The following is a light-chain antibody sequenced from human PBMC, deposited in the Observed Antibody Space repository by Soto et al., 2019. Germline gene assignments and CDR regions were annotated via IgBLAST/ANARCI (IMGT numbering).Light chain of an antibody. V-gene: IGLV1-40*01. CDR3: QSYDSTLSARYV. CDR2: GNI. Sequence: SVLTQPPSVSGAPGQRVTISCTGSSSNIGAGYDVHWYQQRPGTAPKLLIFGNINRPSGVPDRFPGSKSGTSASLAITGLQAEDEGDYYCQSYDSTLSARYVFXTGTKVTVL. J-gene: IGLJ1*01. CDR1: SSNIGAGYD.